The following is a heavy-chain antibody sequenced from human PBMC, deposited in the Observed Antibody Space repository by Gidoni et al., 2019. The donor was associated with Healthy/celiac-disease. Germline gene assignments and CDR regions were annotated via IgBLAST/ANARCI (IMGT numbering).Heavy chain of an antibody. J-gene: IGHJ4*02. CDR1: GLPFRRYG. D-gene: IGHD1-7*01. CDR3: ARDGADNWNYGGFDY. Sequence: QVQPVESGGGVVQPGRPLRLSCAAPGLPFRRYGMHWVRQAPGKGLEWVAVIVYDGSNKYYADSVKGRFTISRDKSKNTLYLQMNSRRAEDTAVYYCARDGADNWNYGGFDYWGQGTLVTVSS. CDR2: IVYDGSNK. V-gene: IGHV3-33*01.